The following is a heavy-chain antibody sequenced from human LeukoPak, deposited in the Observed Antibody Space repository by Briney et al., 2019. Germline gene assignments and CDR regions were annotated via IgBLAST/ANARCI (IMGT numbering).Heavy chain of an antibody. D-gene: IGHD2-2*01. CDR1: GGSISSSSYY. CDR2: IYYSGST. V-gene: IGHV4-39*01. Sequence: SETLSLTCTVSGGSISSSSYYWGWIRQPPGKGLEWIGSIYYSGSTYYNPSLKSRVTISVDTSKNQFSLKLSSVTAADTAVYYCARHVVVPAAAPDDNWFDPWGQGTLVTVSS. J-gene: IGHJ5*02. CDR3: ARHVVVPAAAPDDNWFDP.